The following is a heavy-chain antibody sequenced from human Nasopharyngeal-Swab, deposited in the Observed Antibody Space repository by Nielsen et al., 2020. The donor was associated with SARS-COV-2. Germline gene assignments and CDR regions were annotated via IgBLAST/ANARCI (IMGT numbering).Heavy chain of an antibody. J-gene: IGHJ4*02. D-gene: IGHD6-13*01. CDR2: ISYDGSNK. V-gene: IGHV3-30*03. Sequence: GGSLRLSCAASGFTFSSYGMHWVRQAPGKGLEWVAVISYDGSNKYCADSVKGRFTISRDNSKNTLYLQMNSLRAEDTAVYYCARANSSSWSFDYWGQGTLVTVSS. CDR3: ARANSSSWSFDY. CDR1: GFTFSSYG.